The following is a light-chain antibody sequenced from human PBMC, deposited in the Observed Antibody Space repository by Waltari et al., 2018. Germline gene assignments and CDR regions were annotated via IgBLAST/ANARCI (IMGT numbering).Light chain of an antibody. J-gene: IGLJ1*01. V-gene: IGLV2-14*01. CDR2: DVS. CDR3: TSYTSSSPCV. Sequence: QSALTQPASVSGSPGQSITISCTGTSSDVGAYNYVSWYQQHPGKAPKLIIYDVSNRPSGVSNRFSGSKSVNTASLSISGLQAEDEADYYCTSYTSSSPCVFGTGTKVTVL. CDR1: SSDVGAYNY.